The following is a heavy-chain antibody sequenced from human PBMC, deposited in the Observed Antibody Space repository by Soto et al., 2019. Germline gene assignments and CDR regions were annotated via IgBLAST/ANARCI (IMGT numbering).Heavy chain of an antibody. D-gene: IGHD2-2*01. Sequence: SETLSLTCTVSGDSISSYYWSWIRQPPGKGLEWIGYIYYSGSTNYNPSLKSRVTISVDTSKNQFSLKLSSVTAADTAVYYCARAVGEVVPAAGYYYYYGMDVWDQGTTVTVSS. CDR1: GDSISSYY. J-gene: IGHJ6*02. CDR3: ARAVGEVVPAAGYYYYYGMDV. CDR2: IYYSGST. V-gene: IGHV4-59*12.